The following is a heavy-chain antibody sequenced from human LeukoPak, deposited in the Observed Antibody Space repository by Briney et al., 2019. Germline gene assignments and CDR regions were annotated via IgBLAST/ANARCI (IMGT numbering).Heavy chain of an antibody. J-gene: IGHJ4*02. Sequence: GGSLRLSCAASGFTFSIYAMSAVRRTPGKGLEWVSPSSGSGGSTYYADTVKGRFTISRDNSKNTLYLQMNSLRAEETAVYYCAKKPKPTSSGSYDYWGQGTLVTVSS. CDR1: GFTFSIYA. V-gene: IGHV3-23*01. CDR3: AKKPKPTSSGSYDY. D-gene: IGHD3-10*01. CDR2: SSGSGGST.